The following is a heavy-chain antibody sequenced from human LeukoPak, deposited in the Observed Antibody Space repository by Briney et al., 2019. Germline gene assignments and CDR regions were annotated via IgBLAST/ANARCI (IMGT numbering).Heavy chain of an antibody. V-gene: IGHV4-38-2*02. J-gene: IGHJ5*02. CDR3: ARGRSTSFDP. Sequence: PSETLSLTCSVSGYSISSGYYWAWIRPPPGKGLEWIGSIHHSGTTYYNPSLKSRFTISVDTSKNQFSLNLSSVTAADTAVYSCARGRSTSFDPWGQGTLVTVSS. CDR1: GYSISSGYY. CDR2: IHHSGTT. D-gene: IGHD2-15*01.